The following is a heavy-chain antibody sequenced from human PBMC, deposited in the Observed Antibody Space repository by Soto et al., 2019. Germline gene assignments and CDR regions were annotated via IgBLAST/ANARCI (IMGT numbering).Heavy chain of an antibody. CDR3: ARGLPLRYFDPRSLRGHAFDI. J-gene: IGHJ3*02. CDR1: GGSFSGYY. CDR2: INHSGST. Sequence: QVQLQQWGAGLLKPSETLSLTCAVYGGSFSGYYWSWIRQPPGKGLEWIGEINHSGSTNYNPSLKSRVTISVDTSKNQFSLKLSSVTAADTAVYYCARGLPLRYFDPRSLRGHAFDIWGQGTMVTVSS. D-gene: IGHD3-9*01. V-gene: IGHV4-34*01.